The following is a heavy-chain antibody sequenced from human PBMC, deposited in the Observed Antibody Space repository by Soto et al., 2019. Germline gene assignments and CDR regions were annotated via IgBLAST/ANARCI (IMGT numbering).Heavy chain of an antibody. J-gene: IGHJ6*02. CDR3: ARDGQELTPYALDV. CDR2: IWYDGSNK. V-gene: IGHV3-33*08. D-gene: IGHD6-13*01. CDR1: GFTLRLHA. Sequence: QVQLVESGGGVIQPGRSLRLSCAASGFTLRLHAMHWVRQAPGTGLEWVAQIWYDGSNKYYTDSVKGRFTVSRDDFKNTVFLQMDSLRAEDTAVYYCARDGQELTPYALDVWGQGTTVIVSS.